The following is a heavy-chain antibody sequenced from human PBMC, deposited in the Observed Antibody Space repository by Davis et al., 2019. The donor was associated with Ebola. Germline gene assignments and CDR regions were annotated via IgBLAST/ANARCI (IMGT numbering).Heavy chain of an antibody. Sequence: GGSLRLSCAASGFTFSSYGMHWVRKAPGKGLEWVAVIWYDGSNKYYADSVKGRFTISRDNSKNTLYLQMNSLRAEDTAVYYCARDVCSSTSCSILYWGQGTLVTVSS. CDR2: IWYDGSNK. J-gene: IGHJ4*02. D-gene: IGHD2-2*01. CDR1: GFTFSSYG. V-gene: IGHV3-33*01. CDR3: ARDVCSSTSCSILY.